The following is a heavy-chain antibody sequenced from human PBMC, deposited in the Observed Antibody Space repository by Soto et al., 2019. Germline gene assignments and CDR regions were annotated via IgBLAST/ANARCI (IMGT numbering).Heavy chain of an antibody. CDR2: TSYDGSKK. V-gene: IGHV3-30*18. J-gene: IGHJ6*02. CDR3: AKDSGYSGYDVYDYYYGMDV. CDR1: GFTFSLYG. D-gene: IGHD5-12*01. Sequence: QLVESGGGVVQPGRSLRLSCAASGFTFSLYGMHWVSQAPGKGLEWVAVTSYDGSKKYYSDSVKGRFTISRDNSKNTLYLQMNSLRAEDTAVYYCAKDSGYSGYDVYDYYYGMDVWGQGTTVTVSS.